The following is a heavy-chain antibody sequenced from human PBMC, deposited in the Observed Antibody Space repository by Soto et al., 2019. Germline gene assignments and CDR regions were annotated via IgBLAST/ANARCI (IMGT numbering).Heavy chain of an antibody. D-gene: IGHD2-15*01. CDR3: AGEGTPIDY. V-gene: IGHV1-18*01. J-gene: IGHJ4*02. CDR2: ISAYNGNT. CDR1: GYTFTNFG. Sequence: SVKVSCKASGYTFTNFGISWVRQAPGQGLEWMGWISAYNGNTNYAQNFQGRVTMTTDTSTSTAYMELRSLRSDDTAVYYCAGEGTPIDYPGQGSLDIGSS.